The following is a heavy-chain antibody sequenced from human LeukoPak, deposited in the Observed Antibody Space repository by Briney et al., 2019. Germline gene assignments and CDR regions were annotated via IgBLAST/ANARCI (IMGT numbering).Heavy chain of an antibody. J-gene: IGHJ3*01. Sequence: GGSLRLSCAASGFTFSNYWMSWVRQAPGKGLEWVGRIKRKSDGGPIDDAAPVKGRFTISGDDSQNTLYRRHCSSTSCSTPSAFDLWGQGTMVTVSS. CDR1: GFTFSNYW. D-gene: IGHD2-2*01. CDR3: L. CDR2: IKRKSDGGPI. V-gene: IGHV3-15*01.